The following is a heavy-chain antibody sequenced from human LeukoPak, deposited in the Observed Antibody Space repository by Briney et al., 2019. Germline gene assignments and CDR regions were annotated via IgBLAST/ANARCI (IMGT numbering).Heavy chain of an antibody. V-gene: IGHV3-21*01. D-gene: IGHD4-17*01. CDR1: GFTFISYN. Sequence: PGGSLRLSCAASGFTFISYNMNWVRQAPGKGLEWVSSISSSSAYVYYADSVKGRFTISRDNAKNSLYLQMNSLRAEDTAVYYCAHVLPTVTTGGVFDIWGQGTMVTVSS. CDR3: AHVLPTVTTGGVFDI. CDR2: ISSSSAYV. J-gene: IGHJ3*02.